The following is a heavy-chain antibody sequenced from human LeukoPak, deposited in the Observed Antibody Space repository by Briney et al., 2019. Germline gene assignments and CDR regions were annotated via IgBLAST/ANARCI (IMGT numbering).Heavy chain of an antibody. J-gene: IGHJ4*02. CDR2: IKSKTDGGTT. CDR3: TRADQNYYDSSGYYNYFDY. D-gene: IGHD3-22*01. Sequence: PGGSLRLSCAASGFTFSNAWMSWVRQAPGKGLEWVGRIKSKTDGGTTDYAAPVKGRFTISRDDSKNTLYLQMNSLKTVDTAVYYCTRADQNYYDSSGYYNYFDYWGQGTLVTVSS. V-gene: IGHV3-15*01. CDR1: GFTFSNAW.